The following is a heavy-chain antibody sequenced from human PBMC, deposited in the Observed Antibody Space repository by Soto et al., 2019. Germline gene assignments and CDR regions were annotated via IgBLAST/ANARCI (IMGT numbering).Heavy chain of an antibody. V-gene: IGHV4-59*01. CDR3: ARDLGGASYYYYGMDV. J-gene: IGHJ6*02. D-gene: IGHD4-17*01. CDR1: GGSISSYY. Sequence: SETLSLTCTVSGGSISSYYWSWIRQPPGKGLEWIGYIYYSGSTNYNPSLKSRVTISVDTSKNQFSLKLSSVTAADTAVYYCARDLGGASYYYYGMDVWGQGTTVTVSS. CDR2: IYYSGST.